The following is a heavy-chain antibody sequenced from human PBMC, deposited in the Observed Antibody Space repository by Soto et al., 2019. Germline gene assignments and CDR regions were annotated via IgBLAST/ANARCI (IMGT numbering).Heavy chain of an antibody. CDR1: GFTFSSYS. D-gene: IGHD3-10*01. Sequence: GGSLRLSCAASGFTFSSYSMNWVRQAPGKGLEWVSSISSSSSYIYYADSVKGRFTISRDNAKNSLYLQMNSLRAEDTAVYYCARSGIWGSGSYHLCLDYWGQGTLVTVSS. V-gene: IGHV3-21*01. CDR2: ISSSSSYI. J-gene: IGHJ4*02. CDR3: ARSGIWGSGSYHLCLDY.